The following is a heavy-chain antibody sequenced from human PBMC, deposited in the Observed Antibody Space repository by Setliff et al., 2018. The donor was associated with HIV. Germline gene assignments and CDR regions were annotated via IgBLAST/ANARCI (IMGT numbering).Heavy chain of an antibody. CDR2: IYHSGST. CDR1: SGSISSSNW. V-gene: IGHV4-4*02. D-gene: IGHD1-26*01. CDR3: AREAVLFGGSYRFDY. Sequence: SSETLSLTCAVSSGSISSSNWWSWVRQPPGKGLEWIGEIYHSGSTNYNPSLKSRVTMSVDKSKNQFSLKLRSVTAADTAVYYCAREAVLFGGSYRFDYWGQGTLVTSPQ. J-gene: IGHJ4*02.